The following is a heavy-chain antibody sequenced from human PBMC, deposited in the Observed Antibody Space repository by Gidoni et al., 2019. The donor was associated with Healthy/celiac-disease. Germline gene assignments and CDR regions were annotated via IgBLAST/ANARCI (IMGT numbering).Heavy chain of an antibody. CDR1: GASISSSSYY. V-gene: IGHV4-39*01. J-gene: IGHJ1*01. CDR3: AGGVGSSWSGAEYFQL. CDR2: SYYSGST. Sequence: QLQLRESGPGLVKPSETLSLTGTVSGASISSSSYYWGWIRQPQGKGLGWIGSSYYSGSTYYNPSLKSRVTISVDTSKNQFSLKLSSVTAADTAVYYCAGGVGSSWSGAEYFQLWGQGTLVTVSS. D-gene: IGHD6-13*01.